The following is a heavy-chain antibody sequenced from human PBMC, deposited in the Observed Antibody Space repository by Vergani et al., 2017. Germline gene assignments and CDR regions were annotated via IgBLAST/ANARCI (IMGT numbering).Heavy chain of an antibody. CDR1: GGSISSSSSY. J-gene: IGHJ4*02. V-gene: IGHV4-39*01. Sequence: QLQLQESGPGLVKPSETLSLTCTVSGGSISSSSSYWGWIRQPPGKGLEWIGSIDYSGSTYYNPSLKSRVTISVDTSKNQFSLKLSSVTAADTAVYYCARLPEFVRDFDYWGQGTLVTVSS. CDR2: IDYSGST. CDR3: ARLPEFVRDFDY.